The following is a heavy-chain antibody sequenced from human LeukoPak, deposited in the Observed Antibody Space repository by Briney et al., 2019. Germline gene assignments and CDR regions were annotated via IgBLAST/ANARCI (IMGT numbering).Heavy chain of an antibody. D-gene: IGHD3-22*01. Sequence: RSETPSLTRTVPGGSLSTSYRSWIPPPPREGLDWIGYISYSGSTNYNPSLKSRVTISVDTSKNQFSLKVNSVTAADTAVYYCARGRGSGYPYYFDSWGQGTLVTVSS. CDR2: ISYSGST. J-gene: IGHJ4*02. CDR1: GGSLSTSY. CDR3: ARGRGSGYPYYFDS. V-gene: IGHV4-59*01.